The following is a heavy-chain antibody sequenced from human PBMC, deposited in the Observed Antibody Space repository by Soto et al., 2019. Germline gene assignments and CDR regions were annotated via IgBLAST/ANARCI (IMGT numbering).Heavy chain of an antibody. Sequence: EVQLLESGGGLVQPGGSLRLSCAASRFTFSSYAMSWVRQAPGKGLEWVSGISGSGGTKYHADSVKGRFTISRDNSKNTLYLQMNSLRAEDTALYYCAKDRLGATPYFFDYWGQGTLVTVSS. CDR3: AKDRLGATPYFFDY. V-gene: IGHV3-23*01. CDR1: RFTFSSYA. J-gene: IGHJ4*02. CDR2: ISGSGGTK. D-gene: IGHD1-26*01.